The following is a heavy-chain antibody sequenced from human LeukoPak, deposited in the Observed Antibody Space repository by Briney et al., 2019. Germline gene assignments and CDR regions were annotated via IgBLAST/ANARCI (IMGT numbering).Heavy chain of an antibody. CDR2: IYPGDSDT. CDR1: GYTFTSYW. CDR3: ARPTDYGSGSLDY. J-gene: IGHJ4*02. Sequence: GESLKISCKGSGYTFTSYWVGWVRQMPGKGLEWMGIIYPGDSDTRYSPSFQGQVTISADKSISTAYLQWSSLKASDTAMYYCARPTDYGSGSLDYWGQGTLVTVSS. V-gene: IGHV5-51*01. D-gene: IGHD3-10*01.